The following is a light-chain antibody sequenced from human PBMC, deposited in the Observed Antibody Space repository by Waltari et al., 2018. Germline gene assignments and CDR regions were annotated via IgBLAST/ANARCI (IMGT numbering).Light chain of an antibody. CDR1: GSDVGAYDY. J-gene: IGLJ3*02. V-gene: IGLV2-14*03. Sequence: QSALTQPASVSGSHGQSITISCTGPGSDVGAYDYGSWYHQHPGIVPKLMIYDVTYRPSGISNRFSGSKSGITAFLTISGLQAEDEADYYCSSHTSSRTRVFGGGTELTVL. CDR2: DVT. CDR3: SSHTSSRTRV.